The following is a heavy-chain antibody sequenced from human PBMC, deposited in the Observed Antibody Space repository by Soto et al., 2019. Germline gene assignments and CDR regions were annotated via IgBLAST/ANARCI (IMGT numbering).Heavy chain of an antibody. Sequence: QVQLQESGPGLVKPSQTLSLTCTVSGGSISRGGYYWSWIRQHPGKGLEWIGYIYYSGSTYYNPSLKSPATISVGKPKNLFALKPGSVSAADTAVYYCAGVTSRGGVIAEAFDYWGQGTLVTVSS. CDR3: AGVTSRGGVIAEAFDY. D-gene: IGHD3-16*02. V-gene: IGHV4-31*01. CDR2: IYYSGST. CDR1: GGSISRGGYY. J-gene: IGHJ4*02.